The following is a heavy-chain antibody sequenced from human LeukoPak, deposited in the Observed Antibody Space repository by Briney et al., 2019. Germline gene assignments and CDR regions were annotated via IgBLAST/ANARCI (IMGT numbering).Heavy chain of an antibody. Sequence: GASVEVSCKASGGTFSSYAISWVRQAPGQGLEWMGGIIPIFGTANYAQKFQGRVTITTDESTSTAYMELSSLRSEDTAVYYCARDLVPAAILGAFDIWGQGTMVTVSS. D-gene: IGHD2-2*02. J-gene: IGHJ3*02. CDR3: ARDLVPAAILGAFDI. CDR1: GGTFSSYA. V-gene: IGHV1-69*05. CDR2: IIPIFGTA.